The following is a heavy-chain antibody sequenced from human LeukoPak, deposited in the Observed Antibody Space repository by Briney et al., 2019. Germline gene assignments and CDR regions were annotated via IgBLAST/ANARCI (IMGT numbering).Heavy chain of an antibody. CDR2: INHSGST. CDR3: ARFIAVAGKGYFDY. D-gene: IGHD6-19*01. CDR1: GGSFSGYY. J-gene: IGHJ4*02. Sequence: KTSETLSLTCAVYGGSFSGYYWSWIRQPPGKGLEWIGEINHSGSTNYNPSLKSRVTISVDTSKNQFSLKLSSVTAADTAVYYCARFIAVAGKGYFDYWGQGTLVTVSS. V-gene: IGHV4-34*01.